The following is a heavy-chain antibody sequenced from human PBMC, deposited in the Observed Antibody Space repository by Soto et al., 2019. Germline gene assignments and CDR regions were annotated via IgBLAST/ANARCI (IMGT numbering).Heavy chain of an antibody. Sequence: ASVKVSCKASGYTFTGYYMHWVRQAPGQGLEWMGWINPNSGGTNYAQKFQGWVTMTRDTSISTAYMELSRLRSDDTAVYYCARGGIVVVPAAMSSWFDPWGQGTLVTVSS. D-gene: IGHD2-2*01. J-gene: IGHJ5*02. V-gene: IGHV1-2*04. CDR2: INPNSGGT. CDR1: GYTFTGYY. CDR3: ARGGIVVVPAAMSSWFDP.